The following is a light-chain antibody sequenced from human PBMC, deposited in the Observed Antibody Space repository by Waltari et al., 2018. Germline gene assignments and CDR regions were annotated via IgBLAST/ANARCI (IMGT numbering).Light chain of an antibody. J-gene: IGKJ1*01. CDR2: DAS. V-gene: IGKV3-20*01. CDR3: QMYVRLPVT. Sequence: EIVLTQSPGTLALSPGERDTLSCRASQSVGRALAWYQKKPGQAPRLLIYDASSRATGISDKFSGSGSGTDFSLTINRVEPEYFAVYCLQMYVRLPVTFGQGTKVEVK. CDR1: QSVGRA.